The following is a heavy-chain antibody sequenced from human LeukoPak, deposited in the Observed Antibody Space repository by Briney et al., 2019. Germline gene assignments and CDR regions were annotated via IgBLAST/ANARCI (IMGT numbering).Heavy chain of an antibody. Sequence: GGSLRLSCAASGFIFSSYGMHWVRQAPGKGLEWVAVIWYDGSNKYYADSVKGRFTISRDNSKNTLYLQMNSLKTEDTAVYYCTADRSWQWLVTGPDAFDIWGQGTMVTVSS. CDR1: GFIFSSYG. D-gene: IGHD6-19*01. J-gene: IGHJ3*02. CDR2: IWYDGSNK. V-gene: IGHV3-33*01. CDR3: TADRSWQWLVTGPDAFDI.